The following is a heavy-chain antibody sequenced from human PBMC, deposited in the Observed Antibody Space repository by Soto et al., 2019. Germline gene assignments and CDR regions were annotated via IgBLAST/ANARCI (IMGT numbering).Heavy chain of an antibody. CDR3: ARDPLLGSTLDTAMVYFDY. D-gene: IGHD5-18*01. J-gene: IGHJ4*02. CDR1: GFTFSSYA. V-gene: IGHV3-30-3*01. CDR2: ISYDGSNK. Sequence: PGGSLRLSCAASGFTFSSYAMHWVRQAPGKGLEWVAVISYDGSNKYYADSVKGRFTISRDNSKNTLYLQMNSLRAEDTAVYYCARDPLLGSTLDTAMVYFDYWGQGTLVTGSS.